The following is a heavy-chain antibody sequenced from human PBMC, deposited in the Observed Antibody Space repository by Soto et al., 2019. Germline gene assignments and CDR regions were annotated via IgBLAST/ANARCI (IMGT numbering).Heavy chain of an antibody. CDR1: GDSISSGGHY. D-gene: IGHD4-17*01. CDR2: ISYSGIT. J-gene: IGHJ4*02. Sequence: QVQLQESGPGLVKPSQTLSLTCSVSGDSISSGGHYWGWIRQHPGKGLEWIGYISYSGITYYAPSLTSRLTMAVVTARNQFLLELTAVTAADTAVYYCGGVSLYEGYGRTGMDYWGQGTLVTVSA. CDR3: GGVSLYEGYGRTGMDY. V-gene: IGHV4-31*03.